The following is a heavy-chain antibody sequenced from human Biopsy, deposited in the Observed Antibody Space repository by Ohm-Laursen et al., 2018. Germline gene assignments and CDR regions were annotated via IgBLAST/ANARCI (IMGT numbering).Heavy chain of an antibody. D-gene: IGHD3-3*01. J-gene: IGHJ4*02. CDR3: AADADGYYTEFDY. V-gene: IGHV1-69*10. CDR1: GGTFNTYA. Sequence: SVKVSCKASGGTFNTYAVSWVRQAPGHGLEWMGGIVPILGTPHYAQRLQDRVTISADRSTTYVYMELSRLTSGDTAVYYCAADADGYYTEFDYWGPGTLVTVSS. CDR2: IVPILGTP.